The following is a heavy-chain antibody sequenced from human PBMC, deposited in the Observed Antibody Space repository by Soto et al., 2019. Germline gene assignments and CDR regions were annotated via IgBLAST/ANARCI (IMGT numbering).Heavy chain of an antibody. J-gene: IGHJ4*02. CDR2: INLDGHKT. CDR1: GFTFDDYT. D-gene: IGHD2-8*01. Sequence: GGSLRLSCVASGFTFDDYTIYWVRQRPGKGLQWVSVINLDGHKTYYADSVRGRFTNSRDNRKNSLFLQMNSLRNDDTALYYCVKGVDNGPFDRWGPGTLVTVSS. V-gene: IGHV3-43*01. CDR3: VKGVDNGPFDR.